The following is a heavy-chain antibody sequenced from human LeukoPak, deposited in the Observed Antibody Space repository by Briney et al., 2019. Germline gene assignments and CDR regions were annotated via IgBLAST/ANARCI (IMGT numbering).Heavy chain of an antibody. V-gene: IGHV4-59*01. J-gene: IGHJ5*02. CDR1: GGSISSYY. Sequence: KPSETLSLTCTVSGGSISSYYWSWIRQPPGKGLEWIGYIYYSGSTNYNPSLKSRVTISVDTSKNQFSLKLSSVTAADTAVYYCARSSDSSGYYGSWFGPWGQGTLVTVSS. D-gene: IGHD3-22*01. CDR3: ARSSDSSGYYGSWFGP. CDR2: IYYSGST.